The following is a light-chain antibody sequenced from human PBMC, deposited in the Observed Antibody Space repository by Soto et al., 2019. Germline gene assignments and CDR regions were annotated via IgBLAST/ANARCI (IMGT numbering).Light chain of an antibody. J-gene: IGKJ5*01. CDR3: MQSTQLPPT. Sequence: DVVMTQTPLSLSVAPGQPASISCKSSQSLLHITGETFLFWYLQKPGQSPQLLIYEVSTRVSGVPDRFIGSGSGKDFTLEISRVETDDVGIYYCMQSTQLPPTFGQGTRLVIE. V-gene: IGKV2D-29*02. CDR1: QSLLHITGETF. CDR2: EVS.